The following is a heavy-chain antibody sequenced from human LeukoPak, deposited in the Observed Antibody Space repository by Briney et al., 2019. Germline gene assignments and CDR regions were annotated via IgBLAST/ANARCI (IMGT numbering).Heavy chain of an antibody. V-gene: IGHV1-18*01. D-gene: IGHD3-10*01. J-gene: IGHJ4*02. CDR1: GYTFTSYG. CDR2: ISAYNGNT. CDR3: ARDLGYYGSGSYYLDY. Sequence: EASVKVSCKASGYTFTSYGISWVRQAPAQGLEWMGWISAYNGNTNYAQKLQGRVTMTTDTSTSTAYMELRSLRSDDTAVYYCARDLGYYGSGSYYLDYWGQGTLVTVSS.